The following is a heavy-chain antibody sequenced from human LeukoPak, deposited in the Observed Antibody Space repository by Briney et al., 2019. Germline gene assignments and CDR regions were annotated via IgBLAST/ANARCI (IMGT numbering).Heavy chain of an antibody. CDR2: IKPDGSLI. J-gene: IGHJ4*02. V-gene: IGHV3-7*01. Sequence: GGSLRLSCAAAGFTFSSYWMTWVRQGPGKGLEWVANIKPDGSLIYYVDSVKGRFTISRDNAKNSLYLQMNSLRAEDTAVYYCAKWELYSGFYYIDYWGQGTLATVSS. D-gene: IGHD1-26*01. CDR3: AKWELYSGFYYIDY. CDR1: GFTFSSYW.